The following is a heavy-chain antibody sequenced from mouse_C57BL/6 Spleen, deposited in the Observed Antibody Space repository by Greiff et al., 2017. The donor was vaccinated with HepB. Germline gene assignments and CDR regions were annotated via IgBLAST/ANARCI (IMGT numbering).Heavy chain of an antibody. V-gene: IGHV1-82*01. D-gene: IGHD1-1*01. Sequence: QVQLQQSGPELVKPGASVKISCKASGYAFSSSWMNWVKQRPGKGLEWIGRIYPGDGDTNYNGKFKGKATLTADKSSSTAYMQLSSLTSEDSAVYFCARPSYYYGSYYFDYWGQGTTLTVSS. CDR3: ARPSYYYGSYYFDY. J-gene: IGHJ2*01. CDR1: GYAFSSSW. CDR2: IYPGDGDT.